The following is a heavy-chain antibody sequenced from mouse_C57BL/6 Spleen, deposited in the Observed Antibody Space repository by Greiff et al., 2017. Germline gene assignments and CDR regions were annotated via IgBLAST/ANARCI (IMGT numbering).Heavy chain of an antibody. CDR3: ARDYDEGPYYFDY. D-gene: IGHD2-3*01. J-gene: IGHJ2*01. CDR1: GFTFTSYA. Sequence: EVKLLQSGGGLVKPGGSLKLSCAASGFTFTSYAMSWVRQTPEKRLEWVATISAGGSYTYYPDNVKGRFTISRDNAKNNLYLRRSTLEAEDTDMCYSARDYDEGPYYFDYWGQGTTRTVSS. CDR2: ISAGGSYT. V-gene: IGHV5-4*01.